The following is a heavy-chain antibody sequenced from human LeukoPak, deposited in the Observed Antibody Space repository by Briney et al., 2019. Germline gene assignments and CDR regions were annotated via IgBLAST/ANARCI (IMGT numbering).Heavy chain of an antibody. CDR2: ISYDGGNK. CDR3: AREVLLGATSSHFDY. D-gene: IGHD1-26*01. Sequence: GGSLRLSCAASGFTFSSYAMHWVRQAPGKGLEWVAVISYDGGNKYYADSVKGRFTISRDNSKNTLYLQMNSLRAEDTAVYYCAREVLLGATSSHFDYWGQGTLVTVSS. CDR1: GFTFSSYA. V-gene: IGHV3-30-3*01. J-gene: IGHJ4*02.